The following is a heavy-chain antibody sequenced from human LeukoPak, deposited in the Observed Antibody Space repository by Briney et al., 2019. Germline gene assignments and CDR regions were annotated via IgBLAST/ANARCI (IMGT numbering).Heavy chain of an antibody. CDR2: IYIGGGT. CDR1: GFTVNSHY. V-gene: IGHV3-53*01. D-gene: IGHD4-23*01. J-gene: IGHJ6*03. CDR3: AKDSGGGYYYMDV. Sequence: GGSLRFSCAASGFTVNSHYMTWVRQAPGKGLEWVSVIYIGGGTYYADSVKGRFTISRDNAKNSLYLQMNSLRAEDTAVYYCAKDSGGGYYYMDVWGKGTTVTVSS.